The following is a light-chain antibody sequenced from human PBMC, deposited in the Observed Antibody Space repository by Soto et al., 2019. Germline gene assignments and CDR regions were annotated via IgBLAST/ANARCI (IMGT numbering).Light chain of an antibody. Sequence: EIVMTQSPATLSVSPGERATLSCRASQSVAGDLAWYQQKPGQAPRLVIYGASTRATGIPARFSGSGSATEFTLTISSLQPEDFAVYYCQQYNNWPPITFGQGTRLEIK. J-gene: IGKJ5*01. CDR2: GAS. CDR1: QSVAGD. CDR3: QQYNNWPPIT. V-gene: IGKV3-15*01.